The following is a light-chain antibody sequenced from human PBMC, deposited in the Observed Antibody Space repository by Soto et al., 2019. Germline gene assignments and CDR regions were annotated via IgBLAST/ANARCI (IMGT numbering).Light chain of an antibody. CDR3: ATWDDSLRGWV. CDR2: RNN. CDR1: SSNIGDSY. Sequence: QSVLTQPPSASGTPGQRVTISCSGSSSNIGDSYGYWFQQLPGTAPKLLIYRNNQRPSGVPDRFSGSKSGTSASLAISGLRPEDEADSSCATWDDSLRGWVFGGGTKLTVL. V-gene: IGLV1-47*01. J-gene: IGLJ3*02.